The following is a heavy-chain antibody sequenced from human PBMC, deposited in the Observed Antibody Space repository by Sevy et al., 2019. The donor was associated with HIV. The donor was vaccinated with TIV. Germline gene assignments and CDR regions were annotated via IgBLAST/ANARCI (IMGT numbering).Heavy chain of an antibody. CDR2: IKQDGSEK. Sequence: GGSLRLSCAASGFTFSSYWMSWVRQAPGKGLEWVANIKQDGSEKYYVDSGKGRFTISRDNAKNSLYLKMNSLRAEDTAVYYCARPWYRGAFDIWGQGTMVTVSS. D-gene: IGHD3-10*01. CDR1: GFTFSSYW. CDR3: ARPWYRGAFDI. V-gene: IGHV3-7*01. J-gene: IGHJ3*02.